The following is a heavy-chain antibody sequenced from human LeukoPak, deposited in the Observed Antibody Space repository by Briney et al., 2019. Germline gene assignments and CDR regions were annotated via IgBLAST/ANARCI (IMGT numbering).Heavy chain of an antibody. D-gene: IGHD5-12*01. CDR3: GRDRSPYDPFDY. J-gene: IGHJ4*02. V-gene: IGHV4-59*01. CDR1: GVSISSYY. Sequence: SETLSLTCTVSGVSISSYYWSWIRQPPGKGLEWIGYIYYSGSTNYNPSLKSRVTISVDTSKNQFSLKLSSVTAADTAVYYCGRDRSPYDPFDYWGQGTLVTVSS. CDR2: IYYSGST.